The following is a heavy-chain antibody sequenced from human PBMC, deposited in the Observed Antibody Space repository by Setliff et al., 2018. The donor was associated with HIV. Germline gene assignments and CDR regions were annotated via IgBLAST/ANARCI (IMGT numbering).Heavy chain of an antibody. D-gene: IGHD6-13*01. CDR3: ARTYSSSWYSSHLWVDY. Sequence: SETLSLTCSVSGGVSGGDMGVHDWSWIRQPPGKGLEWIGYIYDNEKTFYNPSLKSRVTITVDTSKNQISLQLTSVTAEDTAVYYCARTYSSSWYSSHLWVDYWGQGTLVTVSS. J-gene: IGHJ4*02. CDR1: GGVSGGDMGVHD. V-gene: IGHV4-61*08. CDR2: IYDNEKT.